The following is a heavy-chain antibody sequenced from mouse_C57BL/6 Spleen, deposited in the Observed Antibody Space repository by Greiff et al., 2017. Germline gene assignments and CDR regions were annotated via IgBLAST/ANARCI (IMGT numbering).Heavy chain of an antibody. CDR2: IDPSDSET. CDR1: GYTFTSYW. V-gene: IGHV1-52*01. D-gene: IGHD1-1*01. J-gene: IGHJ2*01. CDR3: ARGSYYYGSSYVDY. Sequence: VQLQQSGAELVRPGSSVKLSCKASGYTFTSYWMHWVKQRPIQGLEWIGNIDPSDSETHYNQKFKDKATLTVDKSSSTAYMQLSSLTSEDSAVYYCARGSYYYGSSYVDYWGQGTTLTVSS.